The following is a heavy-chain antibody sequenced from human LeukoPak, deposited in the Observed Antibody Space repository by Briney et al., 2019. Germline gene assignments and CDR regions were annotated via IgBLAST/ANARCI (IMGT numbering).Heavy chain of an antibody. CDR2: IHPGDSDA. CDR3: ATTEQIYFPY. CDR1: GYRFTSYW. J-gene: IGHJ4*02. Sequence: GESLKTSCRGSGYRFTSYWIGWVRQMPGKGLEWMGIIHPGDSDARYSPSFQGQVTISVDKSISTAYLHWSSLKASDTAMYYCATTEQIYFPYWGQGALVTVSS. V-gene: IGHV5-51*01. D-gene: IGHD3-9*01.